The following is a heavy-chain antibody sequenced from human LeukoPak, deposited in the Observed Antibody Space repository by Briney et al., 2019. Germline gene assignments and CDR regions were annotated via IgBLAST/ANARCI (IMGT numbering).Heavy chain of an antibody. J-gene: IGHJ3*02. CDR1: GYTFTNYG. CDR2: MSAYNGNT. CDR3: ARDGLEVHRQQPYGTAFDI. D-gene: IGHD6-13*01. V-gene: IGHV1-18*01. Sequence: ASVKVSCKASGYTFTNYGLSWVRQAPGQGLEWMGWMSAYNGNTNYAQKLQGRVSMTTDTSTSTAYMELRSLRSDDTAVYYCARDGLEVHRQQPYGTAFDIWGQGTMVTVSS.